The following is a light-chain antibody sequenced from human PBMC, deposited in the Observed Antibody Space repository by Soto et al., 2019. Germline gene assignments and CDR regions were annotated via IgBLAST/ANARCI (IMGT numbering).Light chain of an antibody. CDR1: QSVSSY. J-gene: IGKJ4*01. CDR3: QQYGSSPLT. Sequence: EIVLTQSPGTLSLSVGESVTLSCRASQSVSSYLAWYQQTPGQAPRLLIYDTSNRATGTPDRFSGSGSGTDFTLTISRLEPEDFTVYYCQQYGSSPLTFGGGTTVEIK. CDR2: DTS. V-gene: IGKV3-20*01.